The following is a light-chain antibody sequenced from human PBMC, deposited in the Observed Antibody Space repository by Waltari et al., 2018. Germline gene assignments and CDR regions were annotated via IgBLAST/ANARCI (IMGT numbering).Light chain of an antibody. J-gene: IGLJ2*01. CDR3: SSYTSSSTSVV. CDR2: HVS. Sequence: QSALTQPASVSGSPGQSITISCPGTSSAVGGYNYVSWYQQHPGKAPKLMIYHVSNRPSGVSNRFSGSKSGNTASLTISGLQAEDEADYYCSSYTSSSTSVVFGGGTKLTVL. CDR1: SSAVGGYNY. V-gene: IGLV2-14*03.